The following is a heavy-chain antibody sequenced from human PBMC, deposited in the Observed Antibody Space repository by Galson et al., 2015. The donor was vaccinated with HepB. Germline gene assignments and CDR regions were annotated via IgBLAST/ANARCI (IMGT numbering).Heavy chain of an antibody. V-gene: IGHV4-59*08. CDR2: IYYSGST. CDR3: ARSDYGDSNDAFDI. Sequence: ETLSLTCTVSGGSISHYYWNWIRQPPGKGLEWIGYIYYSGSTKYNPSLKSRVTISVDTSKNQFSLKLTSGTAADTAVYYCARSDYGDSNDAFDIWGQGTMVTVSS. J-gene: IGHJ3*02. CDR1: GGSISHYY. D-gene: IGHD4-17*01.